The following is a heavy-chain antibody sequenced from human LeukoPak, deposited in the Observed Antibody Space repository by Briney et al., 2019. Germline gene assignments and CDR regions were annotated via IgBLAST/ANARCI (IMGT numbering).Heavy chain of an antibody. CDR1: GFTFSSYA. CDR2: ISGSGGST. V-gene: IGHV3-23*01. Sequence: GGSLRLSCAASGFTFSSYAMSWVRQAPGKGLEWVSAISGSGGSTYYADSVKGRFTISRDNAKNSLYLQMNSLRAEDTAVYYCASHLPYSSGWSSFDYWGQGTLVTVSS. CDR3: ASHLPYSSGWSSFDY. D-gene: IGHD6-19*01. J-gene: IGHJ4*02.